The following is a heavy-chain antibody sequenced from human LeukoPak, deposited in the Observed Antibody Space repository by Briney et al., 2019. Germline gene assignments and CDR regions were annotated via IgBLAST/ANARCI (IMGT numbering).Heavy chain of an antibody. CDR3: ARHVPVVPAATKSYYYYYMDV. V-gene: IGHV4-39*01. J-gene: IGHJ6*03. Sequence: SQTLSLTCTVSGGSISGSSYYWGWIRQPPGKGLEWIGSIYYSGSTYYNPSLKSRVTISVDTSKNQFSLKLSSVTAADTAVYYCARHVPVVPAATKSYYYYYMDVWGKGTTVTVSS. D-gene: IGHD2-2*01. CDR2: IYYSGST. CDR1: GGSISGSSYY.